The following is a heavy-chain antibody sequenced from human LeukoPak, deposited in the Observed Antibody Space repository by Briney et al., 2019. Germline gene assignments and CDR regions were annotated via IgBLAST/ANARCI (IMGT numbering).Heavy chain of an antibody. CDR3: ARLPLRGYSGYDHFDY. CDR2: MHPTGIT. CDR1: GYSISAGFH. V-gene: IGHV4-38-2*02. J-gene: IGHJ4*02. Sequence: RTSETLSLTCTVSGYSISAGFHWGWIRQSPGKGLEWLVSMHPTGITYYNPSLKSRVTISVDKSKNQFSLKLSSVTAADTAVYYCARLPLRGYSGYDHFDYWGQGTLVTVSS. D-gene: IGHD5-12*01.